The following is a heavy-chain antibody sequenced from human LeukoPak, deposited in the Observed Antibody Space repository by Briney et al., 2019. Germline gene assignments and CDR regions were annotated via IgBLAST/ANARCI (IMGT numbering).Heavy chain of an antibody. CDR2: ISLNMGTI. Sequence: GRSLRLSCAASGFTFDDYAMHWVRQAPRKGPEWVSGISLNMGTIGYADSVKGRFTISRDSSKNTMYLQMNSLSPEDTAVYCCAKDLRRVSSGYYGGGVDYWGQGTLVTVSS. J-gene: IGHJ4*02. CDR3: AKDLRRVSSGYYGGGVDY. D-gene: IGHD6-19*01. V-gene: IGHV3-9*01. CDR1: GFTFDDYA.